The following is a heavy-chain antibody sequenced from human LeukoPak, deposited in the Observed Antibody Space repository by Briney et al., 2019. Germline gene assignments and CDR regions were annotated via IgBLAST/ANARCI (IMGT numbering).Heavy chain of an antibody. CDR1: GFTFKNYA. V-gene: IGHV3-23*01. CDR2: TIESGEST. D-gene: IGHD3-10*01. J-gene: IGHJ4*02. Sequence: GGSLRLSCAASGFTFKNYAMYWVRQAPGKGLEWVSATIESGESTYYTDSVKGRFTISRDNSKNTLYLQMNSLRAEDTAFYYCAKGSAQYYFDSWGQGTLVTVSS. CDR3: AKGSAQYYFDS.